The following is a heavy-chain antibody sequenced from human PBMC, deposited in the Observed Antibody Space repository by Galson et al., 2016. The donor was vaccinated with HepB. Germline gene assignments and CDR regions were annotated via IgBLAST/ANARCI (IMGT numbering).Heavy chain of an antibody. J-gene: IGHJ4*02. V-gene: IGHV4-61*03. CDR3: ARVNGIRAGTGTGLINF. Sequence: ETLSLTCSVSGGSVNSGSHYWTWIRQPPGKALEWIGNIYYNGNSNYNPAPKSRLTISIDTSTNHFSVKLSSVTTADTALYYCARVNGIRAGTGTGLINFWGPGRLVTVSS. D-gene: IGHD1/OR15-1a*01. CDR2: IYYNGNS. CDR1: GGSVNSGSHY.